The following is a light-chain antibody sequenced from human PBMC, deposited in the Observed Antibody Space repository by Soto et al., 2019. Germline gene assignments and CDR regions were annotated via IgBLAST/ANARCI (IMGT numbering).Light chain of an antibody. J-gene: IGKJ1*01. CDR1: QSFSSSY. V-gene: IGKV3-20*01. CDR3: QQYGTSRT. Sequence: EIVLTQSPGTLSLSPGERATLSCRASQSFSSSYLAWYQQKPSQAPRLLIYGASNRATGIPDRFSGSGSGTDFSLTISRLEPEDFAVYFCQQYGTSRTFGQGTKVEI. CDR2: GAS.